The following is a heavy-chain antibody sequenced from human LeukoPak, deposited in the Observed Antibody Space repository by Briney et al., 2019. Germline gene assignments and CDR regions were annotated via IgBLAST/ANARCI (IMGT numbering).Heavy chain of an antibody. J-gene: IGHJ3*02. CDR1: GFTFSNYG. V-gene: IGHV3-23*01. CDR3: AKGGRLLWSGDDAFDI. D-gene: IGHD3-10*01. Sequence: GGSLRLSCAASGFTFSNYGMSWVRQAPGKGLEWVSAISGTGGSTYYADSVKGRFIISRDNSKNTLYLQMNSLRAEDTAVYYCAKGGRLLWSGDDAFDIWGQGTMVTVSS. CDR2: ISGTGGST.